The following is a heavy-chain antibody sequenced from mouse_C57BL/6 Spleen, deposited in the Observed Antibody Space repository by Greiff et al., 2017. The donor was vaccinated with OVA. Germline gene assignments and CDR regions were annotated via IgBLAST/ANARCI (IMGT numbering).Heavy chain of an antibody. Sequence: VHVKQSGAELVRPGSSVKMSCKTSGYTFTSYGINWVKQRPGQGLEWIGYIYIGNGYTEYNEKFKGKATLTSDTSSSTAYMQLSSLTSEDSAIYVCARGGGWLSPYAMDYWGQGTSVTVSS. CDR1: GYTFTSYG. J-gene: IGHJ4*01. CDR3: ARGGGWLSPYAMDY. D-gene: IGHD2-3*01. CDR2: IYIGNGYT. V-gene: IGHV1-58*01.